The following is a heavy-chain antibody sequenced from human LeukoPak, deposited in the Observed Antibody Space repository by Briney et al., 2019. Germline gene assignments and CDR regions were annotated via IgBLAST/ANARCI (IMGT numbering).Heavy chain of an antibody. CDR3: AREGLRYFDWPDDALDI. CDR2: ISAYNGNT. Sequence: ASVKVSCKASGYTFTSYGISWVRQAPGQGLEWMGWISAYNGNTNYAQKLQGRVTMTTDTSTSTAYMELRSLRSDDTAVYYCAREGLRYFDWPDDALDIWGQGTMVTVSS. CDR1: GYTFTSYG. J-gene: IGHJ3*02. V-gene: IGHV1-18*04. D-gene: IGHD3-9*01.